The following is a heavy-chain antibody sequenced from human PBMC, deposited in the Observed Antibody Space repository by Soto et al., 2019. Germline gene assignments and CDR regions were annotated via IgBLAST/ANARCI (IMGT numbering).Heavy chain of an antibody. D-gene: IGHD2-2*01. J-gene: IGHJ6*03. CDR1: GGSISSYY. Sequence: ETLSLTCTVSGGSISSYYWSWIRQPPGKGLEWVSAISGSGGSTYYADSVKGRFTISRDNSKNTLYLQMNSLRAEDTAVYYCAKAAPYCSSTSCPKTKYYYYYYMDVWGKGTTVTVSS. CDR2: ISGSGGST. V-gene: IGHV3-23*01. CDR3: AKAAPYCSSTSCPKTKYYYYYYMDV.